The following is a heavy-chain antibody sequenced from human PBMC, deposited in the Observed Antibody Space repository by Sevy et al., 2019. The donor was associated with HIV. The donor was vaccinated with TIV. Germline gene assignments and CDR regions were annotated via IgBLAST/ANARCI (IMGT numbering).Heavy chain of an antibody. Sequence: ASVKVSCKASGYTFTDYYMHWVRQAPGQGLEWMGWINPNTGGTNYAQKFQGRVTLTRDTSITTAYMELSRLRSDDTAFYYCARDERTASGMGYFHNWGQGTLVTVSS. J-gene: IGHJ4*02. CDR2: INPNTGGT. V-gene: IGHV1-2*02. CDR1: GYTFTDYY. CDR3: ARDERTASGMGYFHN. D-gene: IGHD6-13*01.